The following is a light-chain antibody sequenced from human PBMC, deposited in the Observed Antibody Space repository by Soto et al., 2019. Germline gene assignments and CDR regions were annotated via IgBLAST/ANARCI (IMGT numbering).Light chain of an antibody. CDR2: EVN. CDR1: RTDIGDSNF. V-gene: IGLV2-14*01. Sequence: QSVLTQPASVSGSPGQSVTISCTGPRTDIGDSNFISWYRQSPGKAPRLLIYEVNNRPSGVSRRFSGSKAGNTASLTISGLLEDDEADYFCASFRSGTILVFGSGTKLTVL. CDR3: ASFRSGTILV. J-gene: IGLJ1*01.